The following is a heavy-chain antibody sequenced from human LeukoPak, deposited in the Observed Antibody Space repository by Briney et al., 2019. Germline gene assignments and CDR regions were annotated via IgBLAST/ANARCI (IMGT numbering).Heavy chain of an antibody. CDR2: FDPGDDET. CDR3: ATSDTVSTYNWFDP. Sequence: ASVKVSCKVSGYSLSELSTHWVRQAPGQGLEWMGGFDPGDDETIYAQKFQGRVTMTEDTSTDTAYLELSSLRPEDTAVYYCATSDTVSTYNWFDPWGQGTLVTVSS. V-gene: IGHV1-24*01. D-gene: IGHD5/OR15-5a*01. CDR1: GYSLSELS. J-gene: IGHJ5*02.